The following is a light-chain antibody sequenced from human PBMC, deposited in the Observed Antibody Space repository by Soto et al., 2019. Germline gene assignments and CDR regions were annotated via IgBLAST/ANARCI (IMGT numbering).Light chain of an antibody. CDR1: RSNIGTTT. CDR3: AAWDDSLNGVL. J-gene: IGLJ2*01. V-gene: IGLV1-44*01. CDR2: SYN. Sequence: QSVLTQSPSASGTLGQRVTISCSGSRSNIGTTTVNWYQQLPGTAPKLLIYSYNQRPSGVPDRFSGSKSGTSASLAISGLQSEDEADYYCAAWDDSLNGVLFGGGTKLTVL.